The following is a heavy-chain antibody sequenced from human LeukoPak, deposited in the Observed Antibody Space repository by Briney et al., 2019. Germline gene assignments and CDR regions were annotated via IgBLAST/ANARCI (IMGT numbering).Heavy chain of an antibody. J-gene: IGHJ4*02. CDR2: IKQDGSEK. V-gene: IGHV3-7*01. Sequence: GGSLRLSCAASGFTFSNYWMSWVRQAPGKGLEWVANIKQDGSEKYYVDSVKGRFTISRDNAKNSLYLQMNSLRAEDTAVYYCARGDSHSSGSYCGYFDYWGQGTLVTVSS. CDR3: ARGDSHSSGSYCGYFDY. CDR1: GFTFSNYW. D-gene: IGHD1-26*01.